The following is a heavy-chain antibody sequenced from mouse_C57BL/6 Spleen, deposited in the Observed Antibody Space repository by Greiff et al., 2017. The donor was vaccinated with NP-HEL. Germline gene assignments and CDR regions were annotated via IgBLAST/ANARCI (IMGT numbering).Heavy chain of an antibody. J-gene: IGHJ4*01. Sequence: VQLQQSGPVLVKPGASVKMSCKASGYTFTDYYMNWVKQSHGKSLEWIGVINPYNGGTSYNQKFKGKATLTVDKSSSTAYMELNSLTSEDSAVYYCARRPTNYSAMDYWGQGTSVTVSS. CDR2: INPYNGGT. CDR3: ARRPTNYSAMDY. CDR1: GYTFTDYY. V-gene: IGHV1-19*01. D-gene: IGHD2-12*01.